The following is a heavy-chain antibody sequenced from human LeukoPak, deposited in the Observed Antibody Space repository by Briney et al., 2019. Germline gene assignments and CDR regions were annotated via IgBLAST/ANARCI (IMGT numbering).Heavy chain of an antibody. CDR1: GYTFTSYY. CDR2: INPSGGST. CDR3: ARDYYESSGYLDE. D-gene: IGHD3-22*01. J-gene: IGHJ4*02. Sequence: ASVKVSCKASGYTFTSYYMHWVRQAPGQGLEWMGIINPSGGSTTYAQKFQGRLTMTRDTSTSTVYMEPRSLRSEDTAVYYCARDYYESSGYLDEWGQGTLVTISS. V-gene: IGHV1-46*01.